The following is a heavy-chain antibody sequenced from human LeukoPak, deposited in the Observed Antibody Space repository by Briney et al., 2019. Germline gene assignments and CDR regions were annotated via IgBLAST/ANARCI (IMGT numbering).Heavy chain of an antibody. J-gene: IGHJ3*01. CDR2: INPSGGST. D-gene: IGHD3-10*01. Sequence: ASAKVSCKASGYTFTSYYMHWVRQAPGQGLEWMGIINPSGGSTSYAQKFQGRVTMTRDTSTSTVYMELSSLRSDDTAVYYCARRVRGVVIFSRAQGSFDLWGQGTLVTVSS. V-gene: IGHV1-46*01. CDR1: GYTFTSYY. CDR3: ARRVRGVVIFSRAQGSFDL.